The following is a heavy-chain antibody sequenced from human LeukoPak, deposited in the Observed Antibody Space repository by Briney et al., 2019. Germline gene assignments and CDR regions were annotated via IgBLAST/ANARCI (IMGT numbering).Heavy chain of an antibody. J-gene: IGHJ4*02. CDR2: TSSSGTNI. V-gene: IGHV3-48*03. CDR1: VFTFSSYE. D-gene: IGHD1-26*01. Sequence: GGSLRHSCAASVFTFSSYEMNWVRQAPGKGVEWVSYTSSSGTNIYYADSVKGRFTISRDNAKNSLYLQMNSLRAEDTAVYYCARMAGRGYYDYWGQGTLVTVSS. CDR3: ARMAGRGYYDY.